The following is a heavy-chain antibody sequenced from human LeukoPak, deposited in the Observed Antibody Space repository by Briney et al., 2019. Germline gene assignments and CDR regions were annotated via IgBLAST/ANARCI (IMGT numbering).Heavy chain of an antibody. CDR3: ARDLFLEWWGDYYYMDV. D-gene: IGHD3-3*01. J-gene: IGHJ6*03. Sequence: GGSLRLSCAASGFTFSSYSMNWVRQAPGKGLEWVSYISSSSSTIYYADSVKGRFTISRDNAKNSLYLQMNSLRAEDTAVYYCARDLFLEWWGDYYYMDVWGKGTTVTVSS. CDR2: ISSSSSTI. V-gene: IGHV3-48*01. CDR1: GFTFSSYS.